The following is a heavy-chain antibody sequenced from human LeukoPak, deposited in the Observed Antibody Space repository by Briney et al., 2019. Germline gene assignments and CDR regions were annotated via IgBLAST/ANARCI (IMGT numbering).Heavy chain of an antibody. CDR3: ARGKIQLWSGQGNAFDI. D-gene: IGHD5-18*01. Sequence: GAAVKVSCKASGYTFTSYYMHSVRQAPGQGVEWMGIINPSTGSTSYAQKFQGRVTMTRDTSTSTVYMELSSLRSEDTAVYYCARGKIQLWSGQGNAFDIWGQGTMVTVSS. J-gene: IGHJ3*02. V-gene: IGHV1-46*01. CDR2: INPSTGST. CDR1: GYTFTSYY.